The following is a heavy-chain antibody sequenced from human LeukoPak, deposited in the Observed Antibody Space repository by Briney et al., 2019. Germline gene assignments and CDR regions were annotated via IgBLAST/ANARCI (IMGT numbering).Heavy chain of an antibody. V-gene: IGHV4-4*02. CDR2: IYQGGRT. J-gene: IGHJ4*02. Sequence: SESLSLTCAVSGDSMNSSNWWSWVRQSPGKGLEWIGEIYQGGRTNYKSSLKSRVSISVDKSRNQLSLKLTSVTAADTAVYYCARGDASGYPDYWGQGTLVTVSS. D-gene: IGHD3-22*01. CDR1: GDSMNSSNW. CDR3: ARGDASGYPDY.